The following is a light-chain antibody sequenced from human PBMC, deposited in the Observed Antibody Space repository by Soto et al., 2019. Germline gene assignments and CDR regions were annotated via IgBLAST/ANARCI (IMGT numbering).Light chain of an antibody. V-gene: IGKV3-20*01. Sequence: EVVLTQSPGTLSLSPGDRATLACRASQSVSSNSLAWYQQKPGQAPRLLIYLAAIRATGIPDRFSGSGSGTDFTLTINRLEPEDFAVYYCHQYGSSPRTFGQGTKVEIK. CDR2: LAA. CDR1: QSVSSNS. CDR3: HQYGSSPRT. J-gene: IGKJ1*01.